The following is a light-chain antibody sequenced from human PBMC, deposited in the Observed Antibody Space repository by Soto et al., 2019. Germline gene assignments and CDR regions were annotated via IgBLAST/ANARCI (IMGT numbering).Light chain of an antibody. J-gene: IGKJ2*01. Sequence: DIVMNQSPDSLAVSLGERATINCKSSQSVLYSSNNKNYLAWYQQKPGQPPKLLIYWASTRESGVPDRFSGSGSGTDFTLTISSLKAEDVAVYYCQQYYSTPPMYTFGQGNKLEIK. CDR1: QSVLYSSNNKNY. CDR3: QQYYSTPPMYT. CDR2: WAS. V-gene: IGKV4-1*01.